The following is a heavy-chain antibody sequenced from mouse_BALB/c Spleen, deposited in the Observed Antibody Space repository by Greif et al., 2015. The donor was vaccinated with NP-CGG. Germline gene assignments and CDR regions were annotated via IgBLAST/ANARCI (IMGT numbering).Heavy chain of an antibody. CDR1: GYAFSSYW. CDR3: ASEDYGTRYFDV. V-gene: IGHV1-80*01. D-gene: IGHD1-1*01. Sequence: QVQLQQSGAELVRPGSSVKISCKASGYAFSSYWMNWVKQRPGQGLEWIGQIYPGDGDTNYNGKFKGKATLTADKSSSTAYMQLSSLTSEDSAVYFCASEDYGTRYFDVWGAGTTVTVSS. CDR2: IYPGDGDT. J-gene: IGHJ1*01.